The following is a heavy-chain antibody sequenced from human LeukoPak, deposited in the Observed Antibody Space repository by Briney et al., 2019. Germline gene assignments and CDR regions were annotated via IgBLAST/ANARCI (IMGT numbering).Heavy chain of an antibody. J-gene: IGHJ6*01. Sequence: GASVKVSCKASGYTFTDYDMHWVRQAPGQGLEWMGWINPNSGGTNYAQKFQGRVSMTRDTSISTAYMELSRLRSDDTAVYYCARGSCSGGSCYSDYYYGMDVWGQGTTVTVSS. CDR3: ARGSCSGGSCYSDYYYGMDV. CDR2: INPNSGGT. CDR1: GYTFTDYD. D-gene: IGHD2-15*01. V-gene: IGHV1-2*02.